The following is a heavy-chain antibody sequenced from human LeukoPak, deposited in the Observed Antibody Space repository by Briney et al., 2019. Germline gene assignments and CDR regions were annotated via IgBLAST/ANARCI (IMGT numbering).Heavy chain of an antibody. CDR1: GFIFGDYW. Sequence: GGSLRLSCVASGFIFGDYWMHWVRQAPGKGLVWVSHINSDGSTTNYADSVKGRFTISRDNAKNTLFLQMNSLRVEDTAVYYCARDVSGRDDFWGQGTLVTVSS. D-gene: IGHD6-25*01. CDR3: ARDVSGRDDF. V-gene: IGHV3-74*01. CDR2: INSDGSTT. J-gene: IGHJ4*02.